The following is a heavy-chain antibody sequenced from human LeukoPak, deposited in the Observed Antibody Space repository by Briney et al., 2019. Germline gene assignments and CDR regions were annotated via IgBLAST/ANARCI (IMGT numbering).Heavy chain of an antibody. J-gene: IGHJ4*02. V-gene: IGHV4-38-2*02. Sequence: SETLSLTCTVSGYSISSGYYWGWIRQPPGKGLEWIGSIYHSGSTYYNPSLKSRVTISVDKSKNQFSLKLSSVSAADTAVYYCVRDCTGGTCAPTVWGQGTLVTVSS. CDR2: IYHSGST. CDR3: VRDCTGGTCAPTV. CDR1: GYSISSGYY. D-gene: IGHD2-8*02.